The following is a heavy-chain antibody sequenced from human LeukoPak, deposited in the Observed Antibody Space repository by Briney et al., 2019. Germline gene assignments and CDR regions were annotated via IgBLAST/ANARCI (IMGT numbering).Heavy chain of an antibody. Sequence: SETLSLTCTVSGGSISSYYWSWIRQPPGKGLEWIGYIYYSGSTNYNPSLKSRVTISVDTSKNQFSLKLSSVTAADTAVYYCARAPYYYDSSGYYRYYYYYYMDVWGKGTTVTVSS. CDR1: GGSISSYY. V-gene: IGHV4-59*01. J-gene: IGHJ6*03. D-gene: IGHD3-22*01. CDR3: ARAPYYYDSSGYYRYYYYYYMDV. CDR2: IYYSGST.